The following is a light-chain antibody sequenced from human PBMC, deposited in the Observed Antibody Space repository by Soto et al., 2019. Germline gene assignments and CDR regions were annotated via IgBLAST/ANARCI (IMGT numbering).Light chain of an antibody. Sequence: QSALTQPASVSGSPGQSITISCTGTSSDVGGYNYVSWYQHHPGKVPQLMIYEVSDRPSGVSNRFSGSKSGSTASLTISGLQAEDEADYYCSSYTSSTTYVFGTGTKVTVL. CDR1: SSDVGGYNY. CDR3: SSYTSSTTYV. V-gene: IGLV2-14*01. J-gene: IGLJ1*01. CDR2: EVS.